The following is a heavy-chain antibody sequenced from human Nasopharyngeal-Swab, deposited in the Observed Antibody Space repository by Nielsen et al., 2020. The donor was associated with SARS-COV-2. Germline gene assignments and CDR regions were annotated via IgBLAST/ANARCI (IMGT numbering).Heavy chain of an antibody. CDR2: IKSKTDGGTT. J-gene: IGHJ2*01. Sequence: GESLKISCAASGFTFINAWMSWVRQAPGKGLEWVGRIKSKTDGGTTDYAAPVKGRFTISRDASQNTLYLQMNSLKTEDTAVYYCARRRRILWFGELLSIGYFDLWGRGTLVTVSS. D-gene: IGHD3-10*01. CDR1: GFTFINAW. CDR3: ARRRRILWFGELLSIGYFDL. V-gene: IGHV3-15*01.